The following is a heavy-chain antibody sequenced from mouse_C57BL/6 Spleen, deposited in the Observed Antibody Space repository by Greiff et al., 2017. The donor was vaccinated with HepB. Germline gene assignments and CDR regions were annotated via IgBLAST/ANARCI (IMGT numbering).Heavy chain of an antibody. V-gene: IGHV1-82*01. Sequence: QVQLQQSGPELVKPGASVKISCKASGYAFSSSWMNWVKQRPGKGLEWIGRIYPGDGDTNYNGKFKGKATLTADKSSSTAYMQLSSLTSEDSAVYYCARDPITEVVNAMDYWGQGTSVTVSS. J-gene: IGHJ4*01. D-gene: IGHD1-1*01. CDR1: GYAFSSSW. CDR3: ARDPITEVVNAMDY. CDR2: IYPGDGDT.